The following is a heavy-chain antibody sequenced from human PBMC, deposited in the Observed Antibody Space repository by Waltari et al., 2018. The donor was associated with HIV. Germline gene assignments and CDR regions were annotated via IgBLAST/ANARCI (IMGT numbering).Heavy chain of an antibody. D-gene: IGHD5-18*01. CDR3: VREKYSKLINDVLDF. Sequence: EVQLVESGVGLVQPGGSLRLSCAASGFTFINFHLHCLRHAPGKGLEDVSGIDKNWGNTFYANSVKGRFTISRDNSKNMLYLQMGSLRPEDMAVYYCVREKYSKLINDVLDFWGQGTMVTVSS. CDR1: GFTFINFH. CDR2: IDKNWGNT. V-gene: IGHV3-64*01. J-gene: IGHJ3*01.